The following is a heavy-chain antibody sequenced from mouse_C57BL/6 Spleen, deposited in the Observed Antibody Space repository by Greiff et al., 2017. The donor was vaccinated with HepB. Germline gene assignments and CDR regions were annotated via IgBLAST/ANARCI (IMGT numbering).Heavy chain of an antibody. V-gene: IGHV7-3*01. CDR3: ARSYSNSPMDY. Sequence: LVESGGGLVQPGGSLSLSCAASGFTFTDYYMSWVRQPPGKALEWLGFIRNKANGYTTESSAAVKGRFTISRDNSQSILYLQMNALRAEDSASYYCARSYSNSPMDYWGQGTSVTVSS. D-gene: IGHD2-5*01. J-gene: IGHJ4*01. CDR1: GFTFTDYY. CDR2: IRNKANGYTT.